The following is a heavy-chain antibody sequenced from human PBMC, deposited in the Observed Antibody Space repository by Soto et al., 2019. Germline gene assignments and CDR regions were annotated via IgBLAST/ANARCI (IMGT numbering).Heavy chain of an antibody. CDR3: ARVDRNCSSTSCYYFDY. J-gene: IGHJ4*02. V-gene: IGHV4-59*01. Sequence: PSETLSLTCTVSGGSISSYYWSWIRQPPGKGLEWIGYIHYSGSTNYNPSLKSRVTISVDTSKNQFSLKLSSVTAADTAVYYCARVDRNCSSTSCYYFDYWGQGTLVTVSS. CDR2: IHYSGST. CDR1: GGSISSYY. D-gene: IGHD2-2*01.